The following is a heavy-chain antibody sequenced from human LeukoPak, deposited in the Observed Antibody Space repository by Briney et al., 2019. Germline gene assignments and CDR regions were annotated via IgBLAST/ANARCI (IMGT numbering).Heavy chain of an antibody. J-gene: IGHJ6*03. CDR2: VNSDGTGT. D-gene: IGHD5-12*01. V-gene: IGHV3-74*01. CDR3: IRTLIVATSPYMDV. CDR1: GFTFSSYW. Sequence: GGSLRLSCAASGFTFSSYWMHWVRQAPGKGLVWVSRVNSDGTGTIYADSVEGRFTISRDNAKNTVYLQMNSLRAEDTAIYYCIRTLIVATSPYMDVWGKGTTLTVSS.